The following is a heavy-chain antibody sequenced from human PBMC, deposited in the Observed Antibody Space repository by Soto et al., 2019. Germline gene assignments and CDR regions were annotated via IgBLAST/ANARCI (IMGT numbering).Heavy chain of an antibody. J-gene: IGHJ6*02. CDR3: AREGYYSGSGTYSPPRYYGMDV. CDR2: ISDYNGNT. D-gene: IGHD3-10*01. Sequence: QVQLVQSGAEVRKPGASVKASCKASGYTFSNYGLSWVRQAPGQGLEWMGWISDYNGNTHYAQKFQGRLIMTTDTSTRTGYVELRSLTSDATAVYFCAREGYYSGSGTYSPPRYYGMDVWGQGTTVTVSS. CDR1: GYTFSNYG. V-gene: IGHV1-18*01.